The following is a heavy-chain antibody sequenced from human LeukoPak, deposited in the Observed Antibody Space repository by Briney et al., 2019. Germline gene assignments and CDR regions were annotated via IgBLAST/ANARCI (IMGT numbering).Heavy chain of an antibody. J-gene: IGHJ4*02. V-gene: IGHV4-59*01. CDR2: IYYSGST. CDR3: ARARAPYSSSWQYYFDY. D-gene: IGHD6-13*01. Sequence: PSGTLSLTCTVSGGSISSYYWSWIRQPPGKGLEWIGYIYYSGSTNYNPSLKSRVTISVDTSKNQFSLKLSSVTAADTAVYYCARARAPYSSSWQYYFDYWGQGTLVTVSS. CDR1: GGSISSYY.